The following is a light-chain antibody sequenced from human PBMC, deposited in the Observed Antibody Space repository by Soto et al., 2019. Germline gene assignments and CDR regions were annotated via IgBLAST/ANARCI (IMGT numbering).Light chain of an antibody. Sequence: QSVLTQSPSASASLGASVKLTCTLSSGHSRYAVAWHQQQPEKGPRYLMKVNSDGSHSKGDGVPDRFSGSSSGAERYLTISSLRSEDEGDYYCQTWGTGVRVFGTGTKLTVL. CDR3: QTWGTGVRV. J-gene: IGLJ1*01. V-gene: IGLV4-69*01. CDR2: VNSDGSH. CDR1: SGHSRYA.